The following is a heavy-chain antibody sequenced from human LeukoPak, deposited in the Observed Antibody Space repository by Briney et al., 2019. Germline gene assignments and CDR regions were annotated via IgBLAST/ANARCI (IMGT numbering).Heavy chain of an antibody. V-gene: IGHV3-30*18. J-gene: IGHJ4*02. CDR1: GFTFSSYG. Sequence: GGSLRLSCAASGFTFSSYGMHWVRQAPGKGLEWVAVISYDGSNKYYADSVKGRFTISRDNSKNTLYLQMNSLRAEDTAVYYCAKEFHSQIVVVPAAMGYWGQGTLVTVSS. CDR2: ISYDGSNK. D-gene: IGHD2-2*01. CDR3: AKEFHSQIVVVPAAMGY.